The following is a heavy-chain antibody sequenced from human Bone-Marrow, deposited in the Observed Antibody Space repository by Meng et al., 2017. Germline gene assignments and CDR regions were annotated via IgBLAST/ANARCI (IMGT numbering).Heavy chain of an antibody. Sequence: SVKVSCKASGYTFTSYAMHWVRQAPGQGLEWMGGIIPIFGTANYAQKFQGRVTITADESTSTAYMELSSLRSEDTAVYYCAREYDSSGYYWYYYGMDVWGQGTTVTVSS. D-gene: IGHD3-22*01. V-gene: IGHV1-69*13. CDR2: IIPIFGTA. CDR1: GYTFTSYA. J-gene: IGHJ6*02. CDR3: AREYDSSGYYWYYYGMDV.